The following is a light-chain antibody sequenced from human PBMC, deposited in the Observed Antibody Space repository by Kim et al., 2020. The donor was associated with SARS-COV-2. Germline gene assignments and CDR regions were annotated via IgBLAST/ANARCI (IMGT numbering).Light chain of an antibody. CDR3: HHYNDWPPGYT. J-gene: IGKJ2*01. CDR2: GAS. CDR1: QSVSNN. V-gene: IGKV3-15*01. Sequence: PGERATLSCRASQSVSNNLAWYQHKPGQPPRLLIYGASTRATGVPARFSGSGSGTAFTLTVSSLQSEDFAVYYCHHYNDWPPGYTFGQGTNLQI.